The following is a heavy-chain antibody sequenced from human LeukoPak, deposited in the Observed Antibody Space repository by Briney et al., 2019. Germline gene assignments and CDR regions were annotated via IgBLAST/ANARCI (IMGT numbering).Heavy chain of an antibody. D-gene: IGHD3-16*01. Sequence: ASVKASCKASGYTFSSYDIHWVRQATGQGLEWMGWMNPNNGNTGYAQRLQGRITMTRDTSITTAYMELSSLRSEDTAVYYCARAFTYGYAQDNWGQGTLVTVSS. CDR1: GYTFSSYD. J-gene: IGHJ4*02. V-gene: IGHV1-8*01. CDR2: MNPNNGNT. CDR3: ARAFTYGYAQDN.